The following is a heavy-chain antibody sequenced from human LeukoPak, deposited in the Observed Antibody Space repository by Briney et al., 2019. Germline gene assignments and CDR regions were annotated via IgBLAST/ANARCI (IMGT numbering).Heavy chain of an antibody. CDR1: GFSFRTYW. Sequence: GGSLRLSCAASGFSFRTYWMTWVRQAPGKGLEWVANIKEDGSEKKYVDSLKGRFTISRDNAKKSLYLQMNSLRAEDTAVYYCARAQSAGLDVWGKGTTVTVSS. CDR3: ARAQSAGLDV. CDR2: IKEDGSEK. V-gene: IGHV3-7*01. J-gene: IGHJ6*04. D-gene: IGHD1-14*01.